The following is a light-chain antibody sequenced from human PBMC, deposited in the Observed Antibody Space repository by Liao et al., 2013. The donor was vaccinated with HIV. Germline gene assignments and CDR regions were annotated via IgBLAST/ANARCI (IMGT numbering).Light chain of an antibody. V-gene: IGLV3-1*01. CDR1: NLGNKF. J-gene: IGLJ3*02. CDR3: QVWDRSSWV. Sequence: SYELTQPPSVSVSPGQTVSISCSGDNLGNKFVSWHQQRPGQSPVLVIYQDNKRPSGIPERFSGSTSGNTATLTISGTQAMDEADYFCQVWDRSSWVFGGGTKLTVL. CDR2: QDN.